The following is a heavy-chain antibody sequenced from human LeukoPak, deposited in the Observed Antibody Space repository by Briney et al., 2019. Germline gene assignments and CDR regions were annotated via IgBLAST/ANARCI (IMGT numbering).Heavy chain of an antibody. D-gene: IGHD3-3*01. J-gene: IGHJ6*03. CDR1: GFTFSSYG. CDR3: AKDPRSITTIFGVVSSGYYYYYMDV. Sequence: GGSLRLSCAASGFTFSSYGMHWVRQAPGKGLEWVAFIRYDGSNKYYADSVKGRFTISRDNSKNTLYLQMNSLRAEDTAVYYCAKDPRSITTIFGVVSSGYYYYYMDVWGKGTTVTVSS. V-gene: IGHV3-30*02. CDR2: IRYDGSNK.